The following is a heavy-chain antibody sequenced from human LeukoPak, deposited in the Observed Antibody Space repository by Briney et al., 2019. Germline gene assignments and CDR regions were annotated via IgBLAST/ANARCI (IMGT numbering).Heavy chain of an antibody. D-gene: IGHD6-13*01. Sequence: GESLKISCKGSGYSFTSYWIGWVRQMPGKGLGWMGIIYPGDSDTRYSPSFQGQVTISADKSISTAYLQWSSLKASDTAMYYCARSSSWTLYYFDYWGQGTLVTVSS. CDR2: IYPGDSDT. J-gene: IGHJ4*02. V-gene: IGHV5-51*01. CDR1: GYSFTSYW. CDR3: ARSSSWTLYYFDY.